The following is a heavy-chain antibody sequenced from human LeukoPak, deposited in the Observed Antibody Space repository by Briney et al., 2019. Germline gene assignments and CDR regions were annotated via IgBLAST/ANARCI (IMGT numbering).Heavy chain of an antibody. D-gene: IGHD1-20*01. V-gene: IGHV3-30*19. Sequence: GRSLRLSCAASGFTFSSYGMHWVRQAPGKGLEWVAVILYDGSNKNYADSVKGRFTISRDDSKNTLYLQMNSLRAEDTAMYYCARDGLTGKTDGTLDSWGQGTLVTVSS. CDR1: GFTFSSYG. CDR3: ARDGLTGKTDGTLDS. CDR2: ILYDGSNK. J-gene: IGHJ4*02.